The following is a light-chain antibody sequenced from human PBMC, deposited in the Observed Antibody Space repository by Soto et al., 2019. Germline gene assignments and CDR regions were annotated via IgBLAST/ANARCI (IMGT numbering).Light chain of an antibody. J-gene: IGKJ1*01. CDR3: MQALQSWT. CDR1: QSLLHSNGYNY. Sequence: IVMTQSPLSLPVTPGEPAPISCRSSQSLLHSNGYNYLDWYLQKPGQSPQLLIYLGSNRASGVPDRFSGSGSGTDFTLKISRVEAEDVGVYYCMQALQSWTFGQGTKVEI. CDR2: LGS. V-gene: IGKV2-28*01.